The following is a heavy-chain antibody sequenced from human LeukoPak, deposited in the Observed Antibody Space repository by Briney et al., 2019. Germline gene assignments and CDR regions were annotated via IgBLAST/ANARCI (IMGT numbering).Heavy chain of an antibody. CDR2: IYYSGST. CDR1: GGSISSYY. V-gene: IGHV4-59*01. J-gene: IGHJ4*02. D-gene: IGHD3-10*01. Sequence: SETLSLTCTASGGSISSYYWSWIRQPPGKGLEWIGYIYYSGSTNYNPSLKSRVTISVDTSKNQFSLKLSSVTAADTAVYYCARETMYYGSGSYLDYWGQGTLVTVSS. CDR3: ARETMYYGSGSYLDY.